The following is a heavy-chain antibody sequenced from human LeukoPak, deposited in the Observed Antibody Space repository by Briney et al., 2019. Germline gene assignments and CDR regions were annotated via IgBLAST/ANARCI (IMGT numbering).Heavy chain of an antibody. D-gene: IGHD1-26*01. Sequence: PSETLSLTCAVSGGSISSSNWWSWVRQPPGKGLEWIGEIYHSGSTNYNPSLKSRVTISVDKSKNQFSLKLSSVTAADTAVYYCASRVVGATFDYFDYWGQGTLVTVSS. CDR1: GGSISSSNW. CDR3: ASRVVGATFDYFDY. V-gene: IGHV4-4*02. J-gene: IGHJ4*02. CDR2: IYHSGST.